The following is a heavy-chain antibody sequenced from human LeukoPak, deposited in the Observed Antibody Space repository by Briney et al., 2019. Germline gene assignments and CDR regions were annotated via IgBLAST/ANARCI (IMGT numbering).Heavy chain of an antibody. Sequence: SETLSLTCAVYGGSFSGYYWSWIRQPPGKGLEWIGEINHSGSTNYNPSLKSRVTISVDTSKNQFSLKPSSVTAADTAVYYCARGGSGYSYGYGKYFDYWGQGTLVTVSS. J-gene: IGHJ4*02. CDR2: INHSGST. CDR1: GGSFSGYY. CDR3: ARGGSGYSYGYGKYFDY. D-gene: IGHD5-18*01. V-gene: IGHV4-34*01.